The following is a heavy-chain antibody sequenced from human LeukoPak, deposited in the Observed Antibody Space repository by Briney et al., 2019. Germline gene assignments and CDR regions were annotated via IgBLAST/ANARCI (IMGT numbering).Heavy chain of an antibody. V-gene: IGHV3-30*18. D-gene: IGHD2-2*01. CDR3: AKGDIVVVPAAIWMDV. CDR2: ISYDGSNK. CDR1: GFTFSSYG. J-gene: IGHJ6*02. Sequence: GGSLRLACAASGFTFSSYGMHWVRQAPGKGLEWVAVISYDGSNKYYADSMKDGFTPSRDNSKNTLYLQMNSLRAEDTAVYYCAKGDIVVVPAAIWMDVWGQGTTVTVSS.